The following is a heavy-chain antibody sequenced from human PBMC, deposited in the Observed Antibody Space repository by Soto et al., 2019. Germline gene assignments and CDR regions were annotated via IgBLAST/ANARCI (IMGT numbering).Heavy chain of an antibody. CDR1: GGTFSSNA. D-gene: IGHD6-13*01. CDR2: IVPMFGIS. V-gene: IGHV1-69*12. Sequence: QVQLVQSGAEVKKPGSSVTVSCKASGGTFSSNAIVWVRQAPGQGLEWMGGIVPMFGISKNAQKFQSRVTITADESTSTAYMELSSLRSDDMAVYYCARLEQQLVEYLYLDFWGRRTLVTVSS. CDR3: ARLEQQLVEYLYLDF. J-gene: IGHJ2*01.